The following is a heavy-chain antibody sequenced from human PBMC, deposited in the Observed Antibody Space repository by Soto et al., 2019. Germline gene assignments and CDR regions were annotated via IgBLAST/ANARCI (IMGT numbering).Heavy chain of an antibody. CDR3: ARSRYSSGWTHGECAFDI. CDR2: ISYDGSNK. V-gene: IGHV3-30-3*01. D-gene: IGHD6-19*01. J-gene: IGHJ3*02. Sequence: QVQLVESGGGVVQPGRSLRLSCAASGFTFSSYAMHWVRQAPGKGLEWVAVISYDGSNKYYADSVKGRFTISRDNSKNTLYLQMNSLRAEDTAVYYCARSRYSSGWTHGECAFDIWGQGTMVTVSS. CDR1: GFTFSSYA.